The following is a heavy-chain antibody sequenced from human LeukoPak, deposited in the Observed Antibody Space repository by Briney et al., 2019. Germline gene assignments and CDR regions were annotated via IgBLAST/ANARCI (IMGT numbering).Heavy chain of an antibody. J-gene: IGHJ4*02. D-gene: IGHD3-10*01. CDR3: AKDVSTFMVRGVITFDY. CDR1: GFTFSSYA. Sequence: GGSLRLSCAASGFTFSSYAMSWVRQAPGKGLEWVSAISGSGGSTYYADSVKGRFTISRDNSKNTLYLQMNSLRAEDTAVYYCAKDVSTFMVRGVITFDYWGQGTLVTVSS. V-gene: IGHV3-23*01. CDR2: ISGSGGST.